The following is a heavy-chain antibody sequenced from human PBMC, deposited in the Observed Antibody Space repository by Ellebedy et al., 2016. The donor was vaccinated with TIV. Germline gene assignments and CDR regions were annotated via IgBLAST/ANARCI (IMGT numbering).Heavy chain of an antibody. CDR3: AASENLKRFDY. J-gene: IGHJ4*02. V-gene: IGHV3-11*01. D-gene: IGHD6-19*01. CDR1: GFRFSDTH. Sequence: GESLKISCAASGFRFSDTHLSWIRQAPGKGLEWLSYISDSGHTIYYADSVKGRFTISRDNAKHSVYLHLHSLRGEDTALYYCAASENLKRFDYWGQGTLVTVSS. CDR2: ISDSGHTI.